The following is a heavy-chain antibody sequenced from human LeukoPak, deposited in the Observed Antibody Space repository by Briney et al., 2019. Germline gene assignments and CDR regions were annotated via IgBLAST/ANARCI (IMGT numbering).Heavy chain of an antibody. D-gene: IGHD3-10*01. Sequence: SETLSLTCTVSGGSISSYYWSWIRQPPGKGLEWIGSIYYSGSTNYIPSLKSRVTISVDTSKNQFSLKLSSVTAADTAVYYCARGSEVFSSGYWGQGTLVTVSS. CDR3: ARGSEVFSSGY. J-gene: IGHJ4*02. CDR1: GGSISSYY. V-gene: IGHV4-59*12. CDR2: IYYSGST.